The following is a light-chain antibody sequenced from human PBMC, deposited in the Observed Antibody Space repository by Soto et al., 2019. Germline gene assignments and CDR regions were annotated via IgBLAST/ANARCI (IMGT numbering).Light chain of an antibody. Sequence: QSALTQPASVSASPGQSITISCAGTSSDVGGYNYVSWHQQYPGKAPKLMIYEVSNRPSGVSNRFSGSKSDNTASLTISGLQAEDEADYYCSSYTSSSTWVFGGGTKLTVL. CDR1: SSDVGGYNY. J-gene: IGLJ3*02. CDR3: SSYTSSSTWV. CDR2: EVS. V-gene: IGLV2-14*01.